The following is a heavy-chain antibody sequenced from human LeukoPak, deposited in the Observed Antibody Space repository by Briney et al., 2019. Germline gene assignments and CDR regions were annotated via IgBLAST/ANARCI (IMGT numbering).Heavy chain of an antibody. CDR1: GGTFSTYA. V-gene: IGHV1-69*06. Sequence: GASVKVSCKASGGTFSTYAISWVRQAPGQGLEWMGEIIPIFGTANYAQKFQGTVTITADKSTSTAYMELSTLRSEDTAVYYCARVTGYMIEDYFDYWGQGTLVTVSS. D-gene: IGHD3-22*01. CDR3: ARVTGYMIEDYFDY. J-gene: IGHJ4*02. CDR2: IIPIFGTA.